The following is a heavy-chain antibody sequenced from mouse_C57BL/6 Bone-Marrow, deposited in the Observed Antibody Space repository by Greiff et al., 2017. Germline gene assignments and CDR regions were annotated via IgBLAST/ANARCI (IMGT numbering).Heavy chain of an antibody. J-gene: IGHJ3*01. Sequence: VQGVESGPGLVQPSQSLSITCTVSGFSLPSYGVPWVRQSPGKGLEWLGVIWSGGSTDYNAAFISSMSICKDNSKSQVFFKMNSLQADDTAIYYCARNHSYVSSSRRLSYWGQGTLVTV. CDR1: GFSLPSYG. D-gene: IGHD1-1*01. CDR3: ARNHSYVSSSRRLSY. V-gene: IGHV2-2*01. CDR2: IWSGGST.